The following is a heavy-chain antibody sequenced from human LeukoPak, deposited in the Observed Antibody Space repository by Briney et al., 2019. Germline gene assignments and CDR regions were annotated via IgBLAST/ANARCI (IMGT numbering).Heavy chain of an antibody. CDR3: ARDRQWLVQGYFDY. CDR2: ISYDGSKK. CDR1: GFTFSSYT. V-gene: IGHV3-30-3*01. J-gene: IGHJ4*02. Sequence: GMSLRLSCTVSGFTFSSYTMHWVRQAPGKGLEWVAVISYDGSKKYYADSVKGRFTISRDKSKNPMYLQMNSLRGEDTALYYCARDRQWLVQGYFDYWGQGSQVTVSA. D-gene: IGHD6-19*01.